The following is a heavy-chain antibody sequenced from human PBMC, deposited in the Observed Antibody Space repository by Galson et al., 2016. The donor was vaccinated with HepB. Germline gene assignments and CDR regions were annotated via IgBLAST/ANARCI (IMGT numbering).Heavy chain of an antibody. Sequence: SLRLSCAASGFTFSSYGMHWVRQAPGKGLEWVAVIWYDGSNKYYADSVKGRFTISRDNSKNTLYLQMNSLRAEDTAVYYCARDFGYCSSTSCYKGGLFYYYGMDVWGQGTTVTVSS. D-gene: IGHD2-2*02. J-gene: IGHJ6*02. CDR1: GFTFSSYG. CDR2: IWYDGSNK. V-gene: IGHV3-33*01. CDR3: ARDFGYCSSTSCYKGGLFYYYGMDV.